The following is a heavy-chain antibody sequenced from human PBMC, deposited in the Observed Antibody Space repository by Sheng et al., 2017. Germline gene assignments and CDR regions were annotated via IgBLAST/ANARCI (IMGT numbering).Heavy chain of an antibody. CDR3: ARAIAVAGIYIGTFDY. CDR2: INHSGST. D-gene: IGHD6-19*01. Sequence: QVQLQQWGAGLLKPSETLSLTCAVYGGSFSGYYWSWIRQPPGKGLEWIGEINHSGSTNYNPSLKSRVTISVDTSKNQFSLKLSSVTAADTAVYYCARAIAVAGIYIGTFDYWGQGTLVTVSS. CDR1: GGSFSGYY. V-gene: IGHV4-34*01. J-gene: IGHJ4*02.